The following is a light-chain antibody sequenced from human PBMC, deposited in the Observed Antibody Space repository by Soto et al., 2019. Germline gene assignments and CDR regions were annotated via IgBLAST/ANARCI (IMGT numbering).Light chain of an antibody. CDR2: KAS. J-gene: IGKJ1*01. CDR3: QQYNSYWT. CDR1: QSINSW. Sequence: DIHMTQSPSTLSASVGDRVTITCRASQSINSWLAWYQQKPGKAPKLLIYKASSLETGVPSRFSGSGSGTEVTLTINSLQPDDFATYYCQQYNSYWTFGQGTKVESK. V-gene: IGKV1-5*03.